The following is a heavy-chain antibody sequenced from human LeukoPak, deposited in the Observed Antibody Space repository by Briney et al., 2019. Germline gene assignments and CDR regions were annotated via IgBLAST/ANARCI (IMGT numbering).Heavy chain of an antibody. CDR3: ARSLSSGWPGFGY. Sequence: GESLKISCKGSGYSFTNYWINWVRQMPGKGLEWMGKIDPSDSYTNYSPSFQGHVTISADKSIRTAYLQWSSLKASDTAMYYCARSLSSGWPGFGYWGQGALVTVSS. CDR1: GYSFTNYW. CDR2: IDPSDSYT. V-gene: IGHV5-10-1*01. D-gene: IGHD6-19*01. J-gene: IGHJ4*02.